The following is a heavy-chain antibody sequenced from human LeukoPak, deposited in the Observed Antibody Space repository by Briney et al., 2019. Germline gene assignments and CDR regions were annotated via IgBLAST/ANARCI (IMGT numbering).Heavy chain of an antibody. CDR3: ARRRRILWRAFDI. CDR2: INHSGST. J-gene: IGHJ3*02. CDR1: GGSFSGYY. V-gene: IGHV4-34*01. D-gene: IGHD2-21*01. Sequence: SETLSLTCAVYGGSFSGYYWSWIRQPPGKGLEWIGEINHSGSTNYNPSLKSRVTISVDTSKNQFSLKLSSVTAADTAVCYCARRRRILWRAFDIWGQGTMVTVSS.